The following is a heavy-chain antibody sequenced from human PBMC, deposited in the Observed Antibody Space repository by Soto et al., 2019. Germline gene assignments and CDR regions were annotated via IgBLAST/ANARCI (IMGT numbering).Heavy chain of an antibody. D-gene: IGHD2-21*01. V-gene: IGHV4-4*02. CDR2: IYHSGST. CDR1: GGSISSSNW. Sequence: QVQLQESGPGLVKPSGTLSLSCAVSGGSISSSNWWSWVRQVPGKGLEWIGEIYHSGSTIYNPSPXSRGTISVDKSKNQFSLRLTSVTAAATAVYYCAKDLRWGYYWGQGTLVTVSS. J-gene: IGHJ4*02. CDR3: AKDLRWGYY.